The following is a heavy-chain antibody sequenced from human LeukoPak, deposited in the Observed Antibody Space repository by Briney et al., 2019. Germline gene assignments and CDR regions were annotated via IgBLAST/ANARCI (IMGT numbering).Heavy chain of an antibody. D-gene: IGHD3-22*01. V-gene: IGHV3-23*01. CDR3: AKDSEDDSSGYYSNFDY. CDR1: GFTFSSYG. CDR2: ISGSGGST. Sequence: PGGSLRLSCAASGFTFSSYGMSWVRQAPGKGLEWVSAISGSGGSTYYADSVKGRFTISRDNSKNTLYLQMNSLRAEDTAVYYCAKDSEDDSSGYYSNFDYWGQGTLVTVSS. J-gene: IGHJ4*02.